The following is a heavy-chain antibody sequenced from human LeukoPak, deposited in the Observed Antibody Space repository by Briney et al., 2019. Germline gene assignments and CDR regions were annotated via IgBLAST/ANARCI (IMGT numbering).Heavy chain of an antibody. D-gene: IGHD2-21*02. V-gene: IGHV3-9*01. CDR2: ISWNSGSI. J-gene: IGHJ4*02. CDR1: GFTFDDYA. CDR3: ARGPDCGGDCSLRTWYDY. Sequence: PGGSLRLSCAASGFTFDDYAMHWVRHAPGKGLEWVSGISWNSGSICYADSVKGRFTISRDNAKNSLYLQMNSLRAEDTALYYCARGPDCGGDCSLRTWYDYWGQGTLVTVSS.